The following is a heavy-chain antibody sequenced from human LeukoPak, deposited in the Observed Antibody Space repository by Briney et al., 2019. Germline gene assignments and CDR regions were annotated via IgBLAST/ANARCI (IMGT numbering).Heavy chain of an antibody. J-gene: IGHJ5*02. CDR1: GGSISSYY. V-gene: IGHV4-38-2*02. D-gene: IGHD2-21*02. Sequence: SETLSLTCTVSGGSISSYYWSWIRQPPGKGLEWIGSIYHSGSTYYNPSLKSRVTISVDTSKNQFSLKLSSVTAADTAVYYCARDGSRIVVVTATPNWFDPWGQGTLVTVSS. CDR3: ARDGSRIVVVTATPNWFDP. CDR2: IYHSGST.